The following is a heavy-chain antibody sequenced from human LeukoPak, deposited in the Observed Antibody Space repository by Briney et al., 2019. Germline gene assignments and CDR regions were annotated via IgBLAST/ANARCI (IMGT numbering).Heavy chain of an antibody. D-gene: IGHD1-26*01. J-gene: IGHJ4*02. CDR2: INPNSGGT. CDR1: GYTFTTYG. CDR3: RTGIVGATGFDFDY. Sequence: ASVKVSCKASGYTFTTYGLSWVRQAPGQGLEWMGWINPNSGGTNYAQKLQGRVTMTRDTSISTAYMELSRLRSDDTAVYYCRTGIVGATGFDFDYWGQGTLVTVSS. V-gene: IGHV1-2*02.